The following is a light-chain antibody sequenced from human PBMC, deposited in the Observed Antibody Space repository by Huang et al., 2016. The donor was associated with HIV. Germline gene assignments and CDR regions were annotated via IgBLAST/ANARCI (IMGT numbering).Light chain of an antibody. CDR2: AAS. CDR1: QSISSY. Sequence: DIQMTQSPSSLSASVGYKITITCRASQSISSYLNWYQQKPGKAPKLLIYAASILQSGVPSRFSGRGSGTDFTLTISSLQPEDFATYYCQQNYTTPYTFGQGTKLEIK. J-gene: IGKJ2*01. V-gene: IGKV1-39*01. CDR3: QQNYTTPYT.